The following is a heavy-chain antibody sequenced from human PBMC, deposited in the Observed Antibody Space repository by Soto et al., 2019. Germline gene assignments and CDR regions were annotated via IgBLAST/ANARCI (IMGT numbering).Heavy chain of an antibody. CDR3: ARRGDSYAVFDY. CDR2: TYYRGSS. J-gene: IGHJ4*02. D-gene: IGHD5-18*01. V-gene: IGHV4-39*01. Sequence: SETLSLTCTVSGGSISSRDYCWGWIRQPPGKGLEWIGTTYYRGSSHYNPSLKSRVAVSLDTSKNQISLKLSSVTAADTAVYYCARRGDSYAVFDYWGPGTLVTVSS. CDR1: GGSISSRDYC.